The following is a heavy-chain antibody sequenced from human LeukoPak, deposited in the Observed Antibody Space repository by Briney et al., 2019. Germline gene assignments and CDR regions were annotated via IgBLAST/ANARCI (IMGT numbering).Heavy chain of an antibody. CDR1: GFTFSNHW. V-gene: IGHV3-74*01. CDR2: INRGGSRT. D-gene: IGHD2-2*01. CDR3: ARDGIVVVPAAISDY. J-gene: IGHJ4*02. Sequence: GGSLRLSCAASGFTFSNHWMHWVRQAPGKGLMWVSRINRGGSRTDYADSVKGRFTISRDNSKNTLYLQMNSLRAEDTAVYYCARDGIVVVPAAISDYWGQGTLVTVSS.